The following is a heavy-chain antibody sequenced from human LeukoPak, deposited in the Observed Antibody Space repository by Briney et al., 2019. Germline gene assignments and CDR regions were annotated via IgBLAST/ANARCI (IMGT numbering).Heavy chain of an antibody. J-gene: IGHJ3*02. D-gene: IGHD3-22*01. CDR2: IGTYNGNT. V-gene: IGHV1-18*01. CDR1: GYTFTTYG. Sequence: ASVKVSCKASGYTFTTYGISWMRQAPGQGLEWMGWIGTYNGNTNYAQNLQGRVTMTTDTSTNTAYMELRSLRSDDTAVYYCAGTLPEKVYYYDSSGPTDAFDIWGQGTMVTVSS. CDR3: AGTLPEKVYYYDSSGPTDAFDI.